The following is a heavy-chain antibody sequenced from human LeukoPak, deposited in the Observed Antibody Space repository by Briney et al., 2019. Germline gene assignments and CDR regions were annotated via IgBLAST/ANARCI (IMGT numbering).Heavy chain of an antibody. D-gene: IGHD6-6*01. Sequence: PGGSLRLSCAASGFSFNSYTMNWVRQAPGKGLEWVSSISSTSTYIYYADSLKGRFTISRDNAQSSLFLQMNSLRAEDTAVYYCARDYSSSSFRVLDYYYMDVWGKGTTVTVSS. CDR1: GFSFNSYT. CDR3: ARDYSSSSFRVLDYYYMDV. J-gene: IGHJ6*03. CDR2: ISSTSTYI. V-gene: IGHV3-21*01.